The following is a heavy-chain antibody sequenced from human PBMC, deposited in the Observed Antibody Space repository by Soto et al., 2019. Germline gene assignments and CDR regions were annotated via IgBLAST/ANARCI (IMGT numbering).Heavy chain of an antibody. J-gene: IGHJ4*02. V-gene: IGHV2-5*01. CDR1: GFSLSTSGVG. CDR2: IHWNDDN. CDR3: IHRRVNGGMDH. Sequence: QITLKESGPTLVKPTQTLTLTCTFSGFSLSTSGVGVGCVRQPPGKALEWLAVIHWNDDNHYTSSLKTRLTVTKDITKNQVVFTMTNMDPVHTGTYYCIHRRVNGGMDHWGPGILVTVSS.